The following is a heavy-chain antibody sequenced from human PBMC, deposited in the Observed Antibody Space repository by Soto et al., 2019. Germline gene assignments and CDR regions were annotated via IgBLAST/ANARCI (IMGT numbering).Heavy chain of an antibody. CDR3: ARDGLGTFCHDY. D-gene: IGHD3-10*01. V-gene: IGHV3-7*01. J-gene: IGHJ4*02. CDR1: GFSFSPHW. CDR2: INEGGSEK. Sequence: EVQLVESGGGLVQPGGSLRLSCEASGFSFSPHWMSWVRQAPGKGLEWVANINEGGSEKYYMDSVMGRFTISRDNAKKSLYLQMNSLRVEDTAVYYCARDGLGTFCHDYWGQGTLVTVSS.